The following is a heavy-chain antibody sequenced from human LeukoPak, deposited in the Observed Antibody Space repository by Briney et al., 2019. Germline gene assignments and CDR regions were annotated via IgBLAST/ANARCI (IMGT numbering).Heavy chain of an antibody. V-gene: IGHV1-18*04. Sequence: ASVKVSCKASGHTFTGYYMHWVRQAPGQGLEWMGWISAYNGNTNYAQKLQGRVTMTTDTSTSTAYMELSSLRSEDTAVYYCARALSACSSTSCPYYYYYYMDVWGKGTTVTISS. J-gene: IGHJ6*03. CDR2: ISAYNGNT. CDR3: ARALSACSSTSCPYYYYYYMDV. CDR1: GHTFTGYY. D-gene: IGHD2-2*01.